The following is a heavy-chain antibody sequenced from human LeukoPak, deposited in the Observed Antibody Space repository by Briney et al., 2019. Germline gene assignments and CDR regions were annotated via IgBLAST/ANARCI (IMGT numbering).Heavy chain of an antibody. V-gene: IGHV4-61*09. CDR2: FYTSGST. Sequence: SETLSLTCTVSGDSIRSDFCYWSWIRQPAGQELEWIVHFYTSGSTNYTPSLKSRVNISIVMSKNRFSLSLSSVTAADTDVYYCASARRYSGYDSWEFYYYGMDVWGRGTTVTVSS. CDR1: GDSIRSDFCY. CDR3: ASARRYSGYDSWEFYYYGMDV. J-gene: IGHJ6*02. D-gene: IGHD5-12*01.